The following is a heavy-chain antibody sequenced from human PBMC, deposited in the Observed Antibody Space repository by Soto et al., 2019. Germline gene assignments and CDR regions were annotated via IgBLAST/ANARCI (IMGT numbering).Heavy chain of an antibody. Sequence: SRTLSLTCAISGDSVSSNSAAWNWIRQSPSRGLEWLGRTYYRSKWYNDYAVSVKSRITINPDASKNQFSLQLNSVTPEDTAVYYCARVQQWPPGGAFDIWGQGTMVTVSS. V-gene: IGHV6-1*01. CDR3: ARVQQWPPGGAFDI. D-gene: IGHD6-19*01. J-gene: IGHJ3*02. CDR2: TYYRSKWYN. CDR1: GDSVSSNSAA.